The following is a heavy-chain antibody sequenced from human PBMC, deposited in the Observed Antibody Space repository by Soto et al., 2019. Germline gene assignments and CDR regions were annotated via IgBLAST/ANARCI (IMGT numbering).Heavy chain of an antibody. CDR3: ARHDGATYNFRY. CDR1: GFTFNAYS. D-gene: IGHD1-1*01. V-gene: IGHV3-23*01. J-gene: IGHJ4*02. CDR2: ISTTGGST. Sequence: DVQLLESGGSLVQPGGSLRLSCAASGFTFNAYSLSWVRQAPGKGLQWVSAISTTGGSTYYADSVKGRFTISRDNSQNTLSLQMNSLRAEDTAVYYCARHDGATYNFRYWGQGTMVTVSS.